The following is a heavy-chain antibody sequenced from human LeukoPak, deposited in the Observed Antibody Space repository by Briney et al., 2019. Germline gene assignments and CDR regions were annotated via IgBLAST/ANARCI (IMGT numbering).Heavy chain of an antibody. V-gene: IGHV1-46*01. CDR1: ELTFINYY. CDR3: ARDLDYGEKSEDY. Sequence: ASVKVSCKASELTFINYYMHWVPQAPGQGLEWLGIINLSGGSTHYPQKFQDRVTMTRDTSTSTVYMELSSLRSEDTAVYYCARDLDYGEKSEDYWGQGTLVTVSS. J-gene: IGHJ4*02. D-gene: IGHD4/OR15-4a*01. CDR2: INLSGGST.